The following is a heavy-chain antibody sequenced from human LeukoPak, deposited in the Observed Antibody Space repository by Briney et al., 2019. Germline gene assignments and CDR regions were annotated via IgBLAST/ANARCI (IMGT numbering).Heavy chain of an antibody. Sequence: NPSETLSLTCAVYGGSFSGYYWSWIRQPPGKGLEWIGEINHSGSTNYNPSLKSRVTMSVDTSKNQFSLKLSSVTAAGTAVYYCARDSSLRWELLSFDYWGQGTLVTVSS. J-gene: IGHJ4*02. CDR1: GGSFSGYY. D-gene: IGHD1-26*01. CDR2: INHSGST. V-gene: IGHV4-34*01. CDR3: ARDSSLRWELLSFDY.